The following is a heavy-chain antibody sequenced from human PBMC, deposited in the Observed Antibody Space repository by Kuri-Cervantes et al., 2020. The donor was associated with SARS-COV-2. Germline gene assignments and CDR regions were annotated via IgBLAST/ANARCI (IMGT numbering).Heavy chain of an antibody. CDR1: GGTFSSYA. D-gene: IGHD1-1*01. J-gene: IGHJ3*02. CDR3: ARDIGDWNPDGFDI. CDR2: IIPIFGTA. Sequence: SVKVSCKASGGTFSSYAISWVRQAPGQGLEWMGGIIPIFGTANYAQKFQGRVTITADESTSTAYMELSSLRSEDAAVYYCARDIGDWNPDGFDIWGQGTMVTVSS. V-gene: IGHV1-69*13.